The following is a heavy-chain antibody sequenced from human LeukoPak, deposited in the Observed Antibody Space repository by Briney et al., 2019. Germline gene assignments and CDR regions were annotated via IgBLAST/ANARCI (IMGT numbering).Heavy chain of an antibody. J-gene: IGHJ4*02. CDR2: INPNSGGT. Sequence: ASVKVSFKASGYTFTGYYMHWVRQAPGQGLEWMGWINPNSGGTNYAQKFQGRVTMTRDTSISTAYMELSRLRSDDTAVYYCARGGGTYYYDSSGYSLLPDYWGQGTLVTVSS. D-gene: IGHD3-22*01. V-gene: IGHV1-2*02. CDR1: GYTFTGYY. CDR3: ARGGGTYYYDSSGYSLLPDY.